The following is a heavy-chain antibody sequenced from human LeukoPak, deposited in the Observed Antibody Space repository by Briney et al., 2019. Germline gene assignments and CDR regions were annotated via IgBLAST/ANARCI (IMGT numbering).Heavy chain of an antibody. J-gene: IGHJ5*02. Sequence: GGSLRLSCAASGFTFSSYAMSWVRQAPGKGLEWVSAISGSGGSTYYADSVKGRFTISRDNSKNTLYLQMNSLRAEDTAVYYCARDSLWFGELSWGQGTLVTVSS. CDR2: ISGSGGST. D-gene: IGHD3-10*01. V-gene: IGHV3-23*01. CDR1: GFTFSSYA. CDR3: ARDSLWFGELS.